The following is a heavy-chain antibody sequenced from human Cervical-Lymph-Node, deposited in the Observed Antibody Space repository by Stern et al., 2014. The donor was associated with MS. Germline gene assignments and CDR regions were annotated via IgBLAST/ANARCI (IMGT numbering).Heavy chain of an antibody. V-gene: IGHV1-69*01. CDR3: ARPSTVTVGAMDV. J-gene: IGHJ6*02. D-gene: IGHD4-17*01. CDR1: GGSFSSYA. CDR2: IITIFGAP. Sequence: QVQLVQSGAEVTKPASSVKVSCKAAGGSFSSYAINWVRQAPGQGLAWMGGIITIFGAPNHAQKFQGRVTITADDSSSTAYMELSSLRSEDTAVYYCARPSTVTVGAMDVWGQGTTVTVSS.